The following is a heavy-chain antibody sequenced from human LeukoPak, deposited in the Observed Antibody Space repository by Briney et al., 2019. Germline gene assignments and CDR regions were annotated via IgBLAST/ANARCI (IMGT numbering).Heavy chain of an antibody. J-gene: IGHJ4*02. D-gene: IGHD3-9*01. CDR3: ARVETLRYFDWLGY. CDR2: IIPIFGTA. Sequence: SVKVSCKAYGGTFSSYAISWVRQAPGQGLEWMGGIIPIFGTANYAQKFQGRVTITADESTSTAYMELSSLRSEDTAVYYCARVETLRYFDWLGYWGQGTLVTVSS. CDR1: GGTFSSYA. V-gene: IGHV1-69*01.